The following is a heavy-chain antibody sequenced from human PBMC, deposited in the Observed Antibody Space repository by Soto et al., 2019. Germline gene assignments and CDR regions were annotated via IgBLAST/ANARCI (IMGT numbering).Heavy chain of an antibody. J-gene: IGHJ3*02. Sequence: GGSLRLSCAASGFTFSSYEMNWVRQAPGKGLEWVSYISSSGSTIYYADSVKGRFTISRDNAKNSLYLQMNSLRAEDTAVYYCARVPSRDYYYDSGGYPGAFDIWGQGTMVTVSS. CDR3: ARVPSRDYYYDSGGYPGAFDI. V-gene: IGHV3-48*03. D-gene: IGHD3-22*01. CDR1: GFTFSSYE. CDR2: ISSSGSTI.